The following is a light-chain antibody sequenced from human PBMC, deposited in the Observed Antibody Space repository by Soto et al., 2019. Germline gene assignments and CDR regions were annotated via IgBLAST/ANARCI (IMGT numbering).Light chain of an antibody. CDR3: QQYYITPIT. Sequence: DIHMTQSPSTLSSSLGDRVTITFLASQSISDWLAWYQQKPGKAPNLLIYDASSLESGVPSRFSGSGSGTDFTLTISSLQAEDVAVYYCQQYYITPITFGQGTRLEI. V-gene: IGKV1-5*01. J-gene: IGKJ5*01. CDR2: DAS. CDR1: QSISDW.